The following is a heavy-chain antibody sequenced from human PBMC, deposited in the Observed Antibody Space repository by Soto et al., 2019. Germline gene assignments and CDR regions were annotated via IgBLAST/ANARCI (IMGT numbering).Heavy chain of an antibody. Sequence: EAQLLESGGGLVQPGGSLRLSCAASGFAFSNFAMSWVRQAPGKGLEWVSAIGSGSRGTHYAESVEDRFTIFRDDSKNTLYLQLNSLTAADTAVYYCAAPRAAVPHTRYFDPWGQGTPVTVSP. CDR1: GFAFSNFA. J-gene: IGHJ5*02. CDR3: AAPRAAVPHTRYFDP. CDR2: IGSGSRGT. V-gene: IGHV3-23*01. D-gene: IGHD6-13*01.